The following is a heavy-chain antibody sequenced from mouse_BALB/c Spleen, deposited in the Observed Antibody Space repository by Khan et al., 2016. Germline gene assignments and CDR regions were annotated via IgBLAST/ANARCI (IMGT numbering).Heavy chain of an antibody. CDR3: GRGDYNGRSYWYFDV. V-gene: IGHV1S135*01. CDR1: GYSFTNYY. Sequence: VQLQQSGPELMKPGASVKISCKASGYSFTNYYMHWVKQSHGKSLEWIGYIDPFNGGTGYNLKFKGKATLTVDKSSSTAYMHLSSLTSEDSAVYYCGRGDYNGRSYWYFDVWGAATTVTVSS. J-gene: IGHJ1*01. CDR2: IDPFNGGT. D-gene: IGHD1-1*01.